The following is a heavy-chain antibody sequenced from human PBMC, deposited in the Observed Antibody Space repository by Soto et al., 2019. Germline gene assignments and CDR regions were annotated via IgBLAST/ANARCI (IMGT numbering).Heavy chain of an antibody. V-gene: IGHV4-59*01. CDR3: ARGGDNSPWYYSL. Sequence: PETLSITCTVSGGSINNNYRSWIRQPPVRGLEWIGYIFSTGSANYNPSLETRVAISLDTSKNQLSLKLTSVTAADTAVYYCARGGDNSPWYYSLWGQGTLVTVSS. CDR1: GGSINNNY. D-gene: IGHD3-10*01. CDR2: IFSTGSA. J-gene: IGHJ4*02.